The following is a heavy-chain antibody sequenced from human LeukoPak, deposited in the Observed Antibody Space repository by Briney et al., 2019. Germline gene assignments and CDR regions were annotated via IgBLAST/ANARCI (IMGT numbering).Heavy chain of an antibody. V-gene: IGHV4-30-2*01. Sequence: SETLSLTCAVSGGSISSGGYSWGWIRQPPGKGPEWIGYIYHSGSTYYNPSLKSRVTISVDRSKNQFSLKLSSVTAADTAVYYCARGPSIYHGSYPLWYFDYWGQGTLVTVSS. CDR1: GGSISSGGYS. J-gene: IGHJ4*02. D-gene: IGHD1-26*01. CDR2: IYHSGST. CDR3: ARGPSIYHGSYPLWYFDY.